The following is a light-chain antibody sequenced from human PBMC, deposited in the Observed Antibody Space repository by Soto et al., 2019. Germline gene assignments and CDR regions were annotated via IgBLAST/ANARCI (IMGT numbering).Light chain of an antibody. CDR3: QPYYGLPPIT. Sequence: IRSTLSTTTSSESGGDRDTISCQASHDISNYLHWYQQKPGKAAKLLIYDASNLETGVPSRFSGVGSGTDVTFSMRSLHPEDIATCYCQPYYGLPPITFGQGTRLEIK. J-gene: IGKJ5*01. CDR2: DAS. CDR1: HDISNY. V-gene: IGKV1-33*01.